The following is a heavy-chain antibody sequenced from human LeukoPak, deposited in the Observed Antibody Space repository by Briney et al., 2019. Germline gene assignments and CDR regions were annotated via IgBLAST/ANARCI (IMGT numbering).Heavy chain of an antibody. CDR3: ARGSKYCSSTSCYRNWFDP. V-gene: IGHV3-30-3*01. Sequence: GRSLRLSCAASGFTFSSYAVHWVRQAPGKGLEWVAIISYDGSNRYYADSVKGRFTIPRDNSKNTLDLQMNSLRPEDTAVYYCARGSKYCSSTSCYRNWFDPWGQGTLVTVSS. J-gene: IGHJ5*02. CDR2: ISYDGSNR. D-gene: IGHD2-2*01. CDR1: GFTFSSYA.